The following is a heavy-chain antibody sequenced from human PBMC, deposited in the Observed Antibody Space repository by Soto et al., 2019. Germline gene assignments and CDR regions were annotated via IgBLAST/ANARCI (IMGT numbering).Heavy chain of an antibody. V-gene: IGHV4-59*01. D-gene: IGHD5-18*01. Sequence: SETLSLTCTVSGGSISSYYWSWIRQPPGKGLEWIGYIYYSGSTNYNPSLKSRVTISVDTSKNQFSLKLSSVTAADTAVYYCARDFRRGYSYGFDPWGQGTLVTVS. CDR2: IYYSGST. CDR3: ARDFRRGYSYGFDP. J-gene: IGHJ5*02. CDR1: GGSISSYY.